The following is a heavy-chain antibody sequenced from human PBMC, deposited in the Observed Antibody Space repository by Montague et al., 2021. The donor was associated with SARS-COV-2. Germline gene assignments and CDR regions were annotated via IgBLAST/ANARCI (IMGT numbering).Heavy chain of an antibody. V-gene: IGHV3-30-3*01. D-gene: IGHD3-10*01. Sequence: SRRLSCAASGFTFSIYAMHWVRQAPGKGLEWVAAISYDGSNQYYADSVKGRFTISRDNSKNTLYLQMNSLRAEDTAVYYCARDRWFGEFGYWGQGTLVTVSS. CDR2: ISYDGSNQ. J-gene: IGHJ4*02. CDR3: ARDRWFGEFGY. CDR1: GFTFSIYA.